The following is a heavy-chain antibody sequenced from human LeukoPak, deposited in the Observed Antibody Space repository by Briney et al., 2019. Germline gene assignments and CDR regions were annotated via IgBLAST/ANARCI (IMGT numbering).Heavy chain of an antibody. CDR1: GYTFTGYY. V-gene: IGHV1-2*02. Sequence: VASVKVSCKASGYTFTGYYMHWVRQAPGQGLEWMGWINPNSGGTNYAQKFQGRVTMIRDTSISTAYMELSRLRSDDTAVYYCAREGGVAAARFDYWGQGTLVTVSS. CDR2: INPNSGGT. D-gene: IGHD6-19*01. J-gene: IGHJ4*02. CDR3: AREGGVAAARFDY.